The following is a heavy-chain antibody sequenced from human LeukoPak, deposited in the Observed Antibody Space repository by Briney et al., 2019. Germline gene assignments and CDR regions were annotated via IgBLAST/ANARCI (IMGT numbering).Heavy chain of an antibody. V-gene: IGHV1-69*05. CDR3: ARAIAVAGSHYYYYMDV. CDR2: LIPIFGTA. Sequence: SVKVSCKASGGTFSSYAISWVRQAPGQGLEWMGGLIPIFGTANYAQKFQGRVTITTDESTSTAYTQLSSLRSEDTAVYYCARAIAVAGSHYYYYMDVWGKGTTVTVSS. D-gene: IGHD6-19*01. J-gene: IGHJ6*03. CDR1: GGTFSSYA.